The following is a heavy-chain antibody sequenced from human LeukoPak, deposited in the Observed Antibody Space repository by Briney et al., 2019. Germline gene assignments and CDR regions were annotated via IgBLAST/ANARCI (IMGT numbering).Heavy chain of an antibody. J-gene: IGHJ4*02. Sequence: PGGSLRLSCAASGFTFSSYGMHWVRQAPGKGLEWVAVIWHDGSEKYYGDSVKGRFSISRDNSKNTLYLQMNSLRAEDTAVYYRATNWNYGPYWGQGTLVTVSS. D-gene: IGHD1-7*01. CDR2: IWHDGSEK. CDR1: GFTFSSYG. CDR3: ATNWNYGPY. V-gene: IGHV3-33*01.